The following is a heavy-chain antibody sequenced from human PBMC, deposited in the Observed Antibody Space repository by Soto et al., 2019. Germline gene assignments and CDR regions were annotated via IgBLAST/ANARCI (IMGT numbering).Heavy chain of an antibody. J-gene: IGHJ6*02. CDR2: IKSKTDGGTT. CDR1: GFTFSNAW. Sequence: PGGSLRLSCAASGFTFSNAWMSWVRQAPGKGLEWVGRIKSKTDGGTTDYAAPVKGRFTISRDDSKNTLYLQMNSLRTEDTAVYYCTTVPLRPASGMDVWGQGTTVTVSS. V-gene: IGHV3-15*01. CDR3: TTVPLRPASGMDV. D-gene: IGHD4-17*01.